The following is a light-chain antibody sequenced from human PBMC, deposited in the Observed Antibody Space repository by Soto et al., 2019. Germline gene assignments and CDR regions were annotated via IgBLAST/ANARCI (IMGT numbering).Light chain of an antibody. CDR1: QSVGSN. CDR3: QQYNNWPDT. V-gene: IGKV3-15*01. CDR2: GAS. Sequence: EIVMTQSPATLSVSPGERATLSCRASQSVGSNLAWYQQKPGQAPRLLIYGASTRATGIPARFSGSGSGTKFTLTISSLQSEDFAVYYCQQYNNWPDTFGQGTKVEIK. J-gene: IGKJ1*01.